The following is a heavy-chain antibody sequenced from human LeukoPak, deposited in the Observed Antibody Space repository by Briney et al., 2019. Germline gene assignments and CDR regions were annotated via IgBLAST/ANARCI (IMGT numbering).Heavy chain of an antibody. CDR1: GFTFSSYT. CDR2: ISGSGGST. Sequence: TGGSLRLSCAASGFTFSSYTMRWVRQAPGKGLEGVSAISGSGGSTYYAASVKGRFTISRDNSTTTLYLQIKSLSADDTAVYYCAKDMAAFDIWGQGTMVTVSS. CDR3: AKDMAAFDI. V-gene: IGHV3-23*01. D-gene: IGHD3-10*01. J-gene: IGHJ3*02.